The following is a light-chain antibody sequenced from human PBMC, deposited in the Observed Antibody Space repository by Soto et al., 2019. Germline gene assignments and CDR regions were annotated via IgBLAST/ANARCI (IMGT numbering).Light chain of an antibody. CDR3: QQYDNLPPLT. CDR1: QDISNH. J-gene: IGKJ4*01. V-gene: IGKV1-33*01. CDR2: DAS. Sequence: DIQMTQSPPSLSASVGDRITITCQASQDISNHLNWFQQKPGKAPTLLIYDASNLETGVPSRFSGSGSGTDFTFTISSLQPEDIATYYCQQYDNLPPLTFGGGTKVDIK.